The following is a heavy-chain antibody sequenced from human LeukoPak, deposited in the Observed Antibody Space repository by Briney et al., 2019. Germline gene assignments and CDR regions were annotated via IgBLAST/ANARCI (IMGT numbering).Heavy chain of an antibody. J-gene: IGHJ4*02. V-gene: IGHV3-74*01. CDR2: ISPTGSTT. CDR1: GFCFSGHW. CDR3: ARGPNSNWSGLDF. D-gene: IGHD6-6*01. Sequence: KPGGSLRLSCTASGFCFSGHWMHWARQLPGKGLVWVSRISPTGSTTSYADSVKGRFTVSRDNAKNTLYLQVNNLRAEGTAVYYCARGPNSNWSGLDFWGQGTLLTVSS.